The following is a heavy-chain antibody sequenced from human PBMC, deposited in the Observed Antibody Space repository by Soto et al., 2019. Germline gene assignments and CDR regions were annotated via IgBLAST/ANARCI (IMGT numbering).Heavy chain of an antibody. CDR3: VRGLYTGSPHFFY. Sequence: GGSLRLSCVASEFTFSTYWMTWVRQAPGKGLEWVANIEGDGHEKNYVDSVKGRFTVSRDNAKRSLYLQMNSLRVEDRAVYYCVRGLYTGSPHFFYWGQGTLVTVSS. D-gene: IGHD1-1*01. V-gene: IGHV3-7*05. CDR1: EFTFSTYW. J-gene: IGHJ4*02. CDR2: IEGDGHEK.